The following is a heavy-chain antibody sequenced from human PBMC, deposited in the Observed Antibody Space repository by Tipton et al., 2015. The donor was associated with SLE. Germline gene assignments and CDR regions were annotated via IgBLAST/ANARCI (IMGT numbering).Heavy chain of an antibody. D-gene: IGHD6-13*01. CDR2: INHSGST. V-gene: IGHV4-34*01. Sequence: TLSLTCAVYGGSFSGYYWSWIRQPPGKGLEWIGEINHSGSTNYNPSLKSRVTISVDTSKNQFSLKLSSVTAAVTAVYYCARVVAAAGTAFDIWGQGTMVTVSS. CDR3: ARVVAAAGTAFDI. CDR1: GGSFSGYY. J-gene: IGHJ3*02.